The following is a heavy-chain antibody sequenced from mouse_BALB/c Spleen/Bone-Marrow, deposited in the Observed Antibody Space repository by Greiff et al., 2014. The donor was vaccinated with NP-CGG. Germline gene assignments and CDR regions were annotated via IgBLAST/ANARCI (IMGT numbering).Heavy chain of an antibody. J-gene: IGHJ4*01. Sequence: QVQLKESAAELARPGASVKMFCKTSGYTFTYYTMHWVKQRPGQGLEWIGYINPSSGYTDYNQKFKDKTTLTTDKSSSTAYLQLSSLTSEDSAVYYCVRENYDYDGDAMDYWGQGTSVTVSS. D-gene: IGHD2-4*01. CDR2: INPSSGYT. CDR3: VRENYDYDGDAMDY. V-gene: IGHV1-4*02. CDR1: GYTFTYYT.